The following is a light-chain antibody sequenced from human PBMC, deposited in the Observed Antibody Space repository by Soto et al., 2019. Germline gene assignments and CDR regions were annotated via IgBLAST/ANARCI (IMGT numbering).Light chain of an antibody. CDR2: AAS. V-gene: IGKV1D-16*01. CDR3: QQYNSYPIT. Sequence: DIQMTQSPSSLSASVGDRVTITCRASQGLSSWLAWYQQKPEEAPKPLIYAASRLESGVPSRFSGSGSGTDFALTISSLQPEDFATYYCQQYNSYPITFGQGTRLEIK. CDR1: QGLSSW. J-gene: IGKJ5*01.